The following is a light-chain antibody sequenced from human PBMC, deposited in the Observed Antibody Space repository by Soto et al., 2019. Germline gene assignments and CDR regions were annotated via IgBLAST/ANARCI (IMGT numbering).Light chain of an antibody. CDR3: QQRYRWPPIT. V-gene: IGKV3-15*01. Sequence: EIVMTQSPATLSVSPGERATLSCRASQSISSDVAWYQQKPGQAPRLLIYGASTTATGIPARFSGSGSGTEFTLTISSLQSEDFAVYYCQQRYRWPPITFGQGTRLEIK. J-gene: IGKJ5*01. CDR1: QSISSD. CDR2: GAS.